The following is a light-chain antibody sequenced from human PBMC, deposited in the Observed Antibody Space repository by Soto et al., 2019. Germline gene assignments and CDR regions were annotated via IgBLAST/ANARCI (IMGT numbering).Light chain of an antibody. J-gene: IGLJ1*01. CDR3: TSYTSSTPFYV. Sequence: QSALTQPASVSGSPGQPIAISCTGVRTDVDGYDYVSWYQQHPGQAPQLMIYDVSNRPSGVPDRFSGSKSGNTASLTISGLQAEDEADYYCTSYTSSTPFYVVGTGTKLTVL. CDR1: RTDVDGYDY. V-gene: IGLV2-14*03. CDR2: DVS.